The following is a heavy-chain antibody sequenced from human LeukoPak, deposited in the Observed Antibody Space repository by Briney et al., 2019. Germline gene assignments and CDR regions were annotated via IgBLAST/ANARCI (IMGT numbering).Heavy chain of an antibody. Sequence: SETLSLTCTVSGGSISSGDYYWSWIRQPPGKGLGWIGYIYYSGSTYYNPSLKSRVTISIDTSKNQFSLKLSSVTAADTAVYYCARATTIFSYYFDYWGQGTLVTVSS. CDR1: GGSISSGDYY. CDR3: ARATTIFSYYFDY. V-gene: IGHV4-30-4*01. D-gene: IGHD3-9*01. J-gene: IGHJ4*02. CDR2: IYYSGST.